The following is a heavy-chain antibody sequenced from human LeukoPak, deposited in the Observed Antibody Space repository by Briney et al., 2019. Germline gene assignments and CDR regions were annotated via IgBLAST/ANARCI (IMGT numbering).Heavy chain of an antibody. CDR1: DGSISSYY. D-gene: IGHD5-18*01. CDR2: IYYSGST. V-gene: IGHV4-59*01. CDR3: ARAIRGYSYDY. J-gene: IGHJ4*02. Sequence: SETLSLTCNFSDGSISSYYWSWIRQPPGKGLEWIGYIYYSGSTNYNPSLKSRVTISVDTSKNQFSLKLSSVTAADTAVYYCARAIRGYSYDYWGQGTLVTVSS.